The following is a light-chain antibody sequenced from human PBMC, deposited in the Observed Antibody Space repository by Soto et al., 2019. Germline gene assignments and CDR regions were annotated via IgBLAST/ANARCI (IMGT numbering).Light chain of an antibody. J-gene: IGLJ2*01. CDR3: AAWDDRLNGVV. V-gene: IGLV1-44*01. CDR1: SSNIGSNT. CDR2: SNN. Sequence: QPVLTQPPSASGTPGQRVTISCSGGSSNIGSNTVNWYQQLPGTAPKLLFYSNNQRPSGVPDRFSGSRSGTSASLAISGLQSEDEADYYCAAWDDRLNGVVFGGGTKVTVL.